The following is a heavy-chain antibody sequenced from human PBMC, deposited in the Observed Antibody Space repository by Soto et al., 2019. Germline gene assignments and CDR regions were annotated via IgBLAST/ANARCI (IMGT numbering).Heavy chain of an antibody. J-gene: IGHJ4*02. D-gene: IGHD2-15*01. CDR3: AAHIVVVVAATPNFDY. Sequence: QVQLVESGGGLVKPGGSLRLSCAASGFTFSDYYMSWIRQAPGKGLEWVSCISSSGSTIYYADSVKGRFTISRDNAKNSLYLQMNSLRAEDTAVYYCAAHIVVVVAATPNFDYWGQGTLVTVSS. V-gene: IGHV3-11*01. CDR1: GFTFSDYY. CDR2: ISSSGSTI.